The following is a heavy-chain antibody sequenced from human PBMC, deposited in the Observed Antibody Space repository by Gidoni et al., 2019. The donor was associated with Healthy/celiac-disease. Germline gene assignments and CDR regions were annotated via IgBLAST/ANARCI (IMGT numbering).Heavy chain of an antibody. D-gene: IGHD5-18*01. CDR2: ISSSSSTI. J-gene: IGHJ4*02. Sequence: EVQLVQSGGALVQPGGSLSLSCAASGLPFSSYSMNWVRQAPGKGLEWVSYISSSSSTIYYADSVKGRFTISRDNAKNSLYLQMNSLRDEDTAVYYCARNRQASGYSYGYLDYWGQGTLVTVSS. CDR3: ARNRQASGYSYGYLDY. CDR1: GLPFSSYS. V-gene: IGHV3-48*02.